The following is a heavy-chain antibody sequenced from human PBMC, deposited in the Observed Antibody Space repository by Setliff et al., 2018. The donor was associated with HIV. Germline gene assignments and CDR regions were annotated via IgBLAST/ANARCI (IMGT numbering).Heavy chain of an antibody. CDR3: ARVLAGLNWFDP. Sequence: ASVKVSCKPSGYTFSDYYIHWVRQAPGQGLEWMGWISPNRGATNFAQKFLGRVTMTRDTSISTAYLELSSLTSDDTAVYYCARVLAGLNWFDPWGQGTLVTAPQ. CDR1: GYTFSDYY. J-gene: IGHJ5*02. CDR2: ISPNRGAT. V-gene: IGHV1-2*02. D-gene: IGHD2-15*01.